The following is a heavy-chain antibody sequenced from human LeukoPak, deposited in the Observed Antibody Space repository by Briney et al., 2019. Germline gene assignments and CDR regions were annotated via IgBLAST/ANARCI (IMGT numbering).Heavy chain of an antibody. Sequence: SVKVSCKPSGFTFTSSAMQWVRQARGQRLEWIGWIVVGSGNTNYAQKFQERVTITRDMSTSTAYMELSSLRSEDTAVYYCAAGLYGGYDPAQNWFDPWGQGTLVTVSS. CDR2: IVVGSGNT. D-gene: IGHD5-12*01. V-gene: IGHV1-58*02. J-gene: IGHJ5*02. CDR3: AAGLYGGYDPAQNWFDP. CDR1: GFTFTSSA.